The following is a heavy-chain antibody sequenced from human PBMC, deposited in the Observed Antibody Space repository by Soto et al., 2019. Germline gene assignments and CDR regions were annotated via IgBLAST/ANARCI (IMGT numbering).Heavy chain of an antibody. D-gene: IGHD3-10*01. Sequence: PSETLSLTCTVSGGSISSGGYYWSWIRQHPGKGLEWIGYINHSGSTNYNPSLKSRVTISVDTSKNQFSLKLSSVTAADTAVYYCARGETFGEPISLDLWGRGTLVTVSS. CDR3: ARGETFGEPISLDL. J-gene: IGHJ2*01. V-gene: IGHV4-31*03. CDR2: INHSGST. CDR1: GGSISSGGYY.